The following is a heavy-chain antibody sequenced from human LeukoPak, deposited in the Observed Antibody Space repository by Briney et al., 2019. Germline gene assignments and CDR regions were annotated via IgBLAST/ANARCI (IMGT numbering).Heavy chain of an antibody. D-gene: IGHD3-10*01. Sequence: SETLTLTCGVSGGFIRSSGYSGSWSGQSPGMGLEGFGNFYHSGDTYYNPSLKNRLTISVDRLKNQFSLRLTSVTAADTAVYYCVRGSSVTMVRGVIVTYGLDVWGQGTTVTVSS. CDR3: VRGSSVTMVRGVIVTYGLDV. CDR1: GGFIRSSGYS. V-gene: IGHV4-30-2*06. J-gene: IGHJ6*02. CDR2: FYHSGDT.